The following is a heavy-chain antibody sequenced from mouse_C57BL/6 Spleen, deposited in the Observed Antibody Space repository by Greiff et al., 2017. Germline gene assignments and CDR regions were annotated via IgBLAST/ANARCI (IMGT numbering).Heavy chain of an antibody. V-gene: IGHV3-6*01. CDR3: ARPPDY. CDR1: GYSITSGYY. Sequence: EVKLQESGPGLVKPSQSLSLTCSVTGYSITSGYYRNWIRQFPGNKLEWMGYISYDGSNNYNPSLKNRISITRDTSKNQFFLKLNSVTTEDTATYYCARPPDYWGQGTTLTVSS. J-gene: IGHJ2*01. CDR2: ISYDGSN.